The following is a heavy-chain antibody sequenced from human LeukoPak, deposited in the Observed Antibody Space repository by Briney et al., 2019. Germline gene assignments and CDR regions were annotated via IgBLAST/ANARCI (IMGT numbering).Heavy chain of an antibody. D-gene: IGHD3-10*01. CDR1: GFTFSNAW. CDR2: IKIKTEGGTT. V-gene: IGHV3-15*01. J-gene: IGHJ4*02. Sequence: YPGGSLRLSCAASGFTFSNAWMSWVRQAPGKGLEWCGRIKIKTEGGTTDYAAPVKGRFTISRDHSKNPLYLQMNSLKTEDTAVYYCTTGITMVRGVIHLIDYWGQGPLVTVSS. CDR3: TTGITMVRGVIHLIDY.